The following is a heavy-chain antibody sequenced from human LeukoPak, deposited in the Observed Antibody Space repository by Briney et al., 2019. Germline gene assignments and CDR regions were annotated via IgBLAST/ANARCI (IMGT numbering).Heavy chain of an antibody. V-gene: IGHV4-30-4*01. CDR2: IYYSGST. CDR1: GGSISSGDYY. Sequence: PSETLSLTCTVSGGSISSGDYYWSWIRQPPGKGLEWIGYIYYSGSTYYNPSLKSRVTISVDTSKNQFSLKLSSVTAADTAVYYCARGAFRGSYVWGSYRYNNYWGQGTLVTVSS. CDR3: ARGAFRGSYVWGSYRYNNY. D-gene: IGHD3-16*02. J-gene: IGHJ4*02.